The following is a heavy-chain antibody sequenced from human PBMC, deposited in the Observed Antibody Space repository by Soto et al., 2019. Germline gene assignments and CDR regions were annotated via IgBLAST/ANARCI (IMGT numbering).Heavy chain of an antibody. CDR1: GGTFHNYP. J-gene: IGHJ4*02. D-gene: IGHD4-17*01. CDR3: ASWAGQNHDYGGPFDY. Sequence: GSSVQVSCLVSGGTFHNYPISWVRQAPGQGLDWMGGIIPIFGSANYAQKFQGRVTITADKSTSTAYMELFSLRSEDTAVYYCASWAGQNHDYGGPFDYWGQGTPVTVSS. CDR2: IIPIFGSA. V-gene: IGHV1-69*06.